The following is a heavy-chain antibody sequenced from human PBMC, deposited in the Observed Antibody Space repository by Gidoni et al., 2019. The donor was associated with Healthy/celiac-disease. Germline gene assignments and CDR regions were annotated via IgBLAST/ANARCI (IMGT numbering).Heavy chain of an antibody. CDR2: INHIGST. J-gene: IGHJ4*02. Sequence: QVQLQQWGAGLLKPSETLSLTCAVYGGSFSGYYWSWIRQPPGKGLEWIGEINHIGSTNYNPSLKSRVTISVDTSKNQFSLKLSSVTAADTAVYYCARPRITIFGRGGHYFDYWGQGTLVTVSS. V-gene: IGHV4-34*01. CDR1: GGSFSGYY. CDR3: ARPRITIFGRGGHYFDY. D-gene: IGHD3-9*01.